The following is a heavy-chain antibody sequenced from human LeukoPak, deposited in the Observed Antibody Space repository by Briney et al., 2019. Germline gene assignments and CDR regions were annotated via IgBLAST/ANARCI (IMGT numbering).Heavy chain of an antibody. J-gene: IGHJ4*02. CDR2: ISAYNGNT. Sequence: ASVKVSCKASGGTFSSYAISWVRQAPGQGLEWMGWISAYNGNTNYAQKLQGRVTMTTDTSTSTAYMELRSLRSDDTAVYYCARHPGYSSLNSFDYWGQGTLVTVSS. CDR1: GGTFSSYA. CDR3: ARHPGYSSLNSFDY. D-gene: IGHD3-22*01. V-gene: IGHV1-18*01.